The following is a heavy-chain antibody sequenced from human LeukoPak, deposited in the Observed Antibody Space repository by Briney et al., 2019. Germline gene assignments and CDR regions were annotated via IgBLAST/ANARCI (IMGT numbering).Heavy chain of an antibody. CDR2: ISYDGSNK. J-gene: IGHJ5*02. CDR1: GFTSSSYG. D-gene: IGHD3-10*01. Sequence: GGSLRLSCAASGFTSSSYGMHWVRQAPGKGLEWVAVISYDGSNKYYADSVKGRFTISRDNSKNTLYLQMNSLRAEDTAVYYCARGCNPKWFGETNWFDPWGQGTLVTVSS. V-gene: IGHV3-30*03. CDR3: ARGCNPKWFGETNWFDP.